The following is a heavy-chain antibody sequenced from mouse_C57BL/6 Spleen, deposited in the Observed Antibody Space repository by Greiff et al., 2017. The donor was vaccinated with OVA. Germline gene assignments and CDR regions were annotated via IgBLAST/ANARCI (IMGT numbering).Heavy chain of an antibody. CDR2: IYPGDGDT. D-gene: IGHD2-1*01. V-gene: IGHV1-82*01. CDR1: GYAFSSSW. Sequence: QVQLQQSGPELVKPGASVKISCKASGYAFSSSWMNWVKQRPGKGLEWIGRIYPGDGDTNYNGKFKGKATLTADKSSSTAYMQLSSLTSEDSAVYVCARGRDYGNYFDYWGQGTTLTVSS. CDR3: ARGRDYGNYFDY. J-gene: IGHJ2*01.